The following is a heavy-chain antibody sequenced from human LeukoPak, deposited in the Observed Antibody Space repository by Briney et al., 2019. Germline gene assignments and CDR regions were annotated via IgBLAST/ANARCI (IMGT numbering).Heavy chain of an antibody. D-gene: IGHD3-3*01. CDR1: GRSISSYY. V-gene: IGHV4-4*09. J-gene: IGHJ4*02. CDR3: ARTPMYYDFWSGYPYYFDY. Sequence: SETLSLTCTVSGRSISSYYWSWIRQPPGKGLEWIGYIYTSGSTNYNPSLKSRVTISVDTSKNQFSLKLSSVTAADTAVYYCARTPMYYDFWSGYPYYFDYWGQGTLVTVSS. CDR2: IYTSGST.